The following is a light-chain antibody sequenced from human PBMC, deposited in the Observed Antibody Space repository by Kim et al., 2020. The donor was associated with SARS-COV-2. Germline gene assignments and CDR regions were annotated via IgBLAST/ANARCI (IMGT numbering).Light chain of an antibody. V-gene: IGKV3-20*01. CDR1: QSVSSSY. J-gene: IGKJ1*01. Sequence: PGETTTLPCRASQSVSSSYLAWCQQRPGQAPRLLMCDASSRATGIPDRSSGSGSGTDFTLTISRLGPEDFAVYYCQQYGSSPQTFGQGTKVDIK. CDR2: DAS. CDR3: QQYGSSPQT.